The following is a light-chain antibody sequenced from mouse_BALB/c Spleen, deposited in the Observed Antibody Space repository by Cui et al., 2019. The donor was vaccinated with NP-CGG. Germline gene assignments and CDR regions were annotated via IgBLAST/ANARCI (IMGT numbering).Light chain of an antibody. J-gene: IGLJ1*01. CDR2: GTN. V-gene: IGLV1*01. CDR3: ALWYSNHWV. CDR1: TGAVTTSNY. Sequence: QAVVTQESPLTTSPGETVTLTCRSSTGAVTTSNYANCVQEKPDHLFTGLIGGTNNRAPGVPARFSGSLIGDKAALTITGAQTEDEAIYFCALWYSNHWVFGGGTKLTVL.